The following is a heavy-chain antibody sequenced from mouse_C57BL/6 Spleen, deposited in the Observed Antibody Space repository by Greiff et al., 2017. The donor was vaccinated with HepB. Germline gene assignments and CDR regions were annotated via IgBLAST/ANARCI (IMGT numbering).Heavy chain of an antibody. J-gene: IGHJ4*01. Sequence: EVQVVESGGGLVKPGGSLKLSCAASGFPFSSYAMSWVRQTPEKRLELVATISDGGSYTYYPDNVKGRFTISRDNAKNNLYLQMSHLKSEDTAMYYCARGGTTVVAPNAMDYWGQGTSVTVSS. CDR2: ISDGGSYT. CDR1: GFPFSSYA. CDR3: ARGGTTVVAPNAMDY. D-gene: IGHD1-1*01. V-gene: IGHV5-4*01.